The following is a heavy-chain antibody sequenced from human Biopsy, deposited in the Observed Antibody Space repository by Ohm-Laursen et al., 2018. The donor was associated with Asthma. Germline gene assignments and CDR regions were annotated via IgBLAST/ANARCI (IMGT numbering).Heavy chain of an antibody. CDR1: PGSFSGFF. CDR2: TNERGVT. CDR3: ARGPELDV. Sequence: TLSLTCDVYPGSFSGFFWTWIRQSPGKGLEWIGETNERGVTNNNPSLKSRVIISIDTYWNRVSLKLTSVTAADTAVYYCARGPELDVWGQGTTVSVSS. J-gene: IGHJ6*02. V-gene: IGHV4-34*01.